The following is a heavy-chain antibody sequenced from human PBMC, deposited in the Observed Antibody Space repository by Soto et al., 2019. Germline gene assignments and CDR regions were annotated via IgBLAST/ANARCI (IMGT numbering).Heavy chain of an antibody. D-gene: IGHD3-10*01. Sequence: PSETLSLTCTVSGGSISSYYWSWIRQPAGKGLEWIGRIYTSGSTNYNPSLKSRVTMSVDTSKNQFSLKLSSVTAADTAVYYCAREDRRFGELLNGYYYGMDVWGQGTTVTVS. CDR2: IYTSGST. CDR3: AREDRRFGELLNGYYYGMDV. CDR1: GGSISSYY. J-gene: IGHJ6*02. V-gene: IGHV4-4*07.